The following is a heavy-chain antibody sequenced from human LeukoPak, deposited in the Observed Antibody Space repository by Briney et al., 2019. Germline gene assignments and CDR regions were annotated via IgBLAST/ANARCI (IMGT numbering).Heavy chain of an antibody. J-gene: IGHJ4*02. CDR3: ATRILYTGYNN. V-gene: IGHV3-48*01. D-gene: IGHD5-12*01. Sequence: PGGSLRLSCAASGFTITTYAVNWVRQAPGKGPEWVSYMSRRGDRIDHADSVKGRFTMSRDIARNSVYLQMTSLRVDDTAVYYCATRILYTGYNNWGQGTLVTVSS. CDR1: GFTITTYA. CDR2: MSRRGDRI.